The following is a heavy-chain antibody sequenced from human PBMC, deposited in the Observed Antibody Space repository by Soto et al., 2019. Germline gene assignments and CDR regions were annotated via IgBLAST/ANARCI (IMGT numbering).Heavy chain of an antibody. CDR3: ARDPVFGISPYNWFDP. Sequence: PGGSLRLSCAASGFTFSSYSMNWVRQAPGKGLEWVSSISSSSSYIYYADSVKGRFTISRDNAKNSLYLQMNSLRAEDTAVYYCARDPVFGISPYNWFDPWGQGTLVTVSS. CDR2: ISSSSSYI. V-gene: IGHV3-21*01. CDR1: GFTFSSYS. J-gene: IGHJ5*02. D-gene: IGHD1-20*01.